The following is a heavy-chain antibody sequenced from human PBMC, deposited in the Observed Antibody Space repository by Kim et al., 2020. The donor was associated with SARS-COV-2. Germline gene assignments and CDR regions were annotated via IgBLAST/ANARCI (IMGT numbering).Heavy chain of an antibody. Sequence: SETLSLTCTVSGGSISSSSYYWVWIRQPPGKGLEWIGSIYYSGSTYYNPSLKSRVTISVDTSKNQFSLKLSSVTAADTAVYYCARKTFDFWSGPNWFDPWGQGTLVTVSS. CDR2: IYYSGST. D-gene: IGHD3-3*01. CDR1: GGSISSSSYY. CDR3: ARKTFDFWSGPNWFDP. J-gene: IGHJ5*02. V-gene: IGHV4-39*01.